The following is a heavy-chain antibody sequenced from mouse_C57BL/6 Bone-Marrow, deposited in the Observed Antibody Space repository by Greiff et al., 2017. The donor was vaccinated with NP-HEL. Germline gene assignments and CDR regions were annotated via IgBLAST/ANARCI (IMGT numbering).Heavy chain of an antibody. CDR1: GYSITSGYY. J-gene: IGHJ2*01. D-gene: IGHD2-3*01. Sequence: EVKLVESGPGLVKPSQSLSLTCSVTGYSITSGYYWNWIRQFPGNKLEWMGYISYDGSNNYNPSLKNRISITRDTSKNQFFLKLNSVTTEDTATYYCARERWLQPFDYWGQGTTLTVSS. V-gene: IGHV3-6*01. CDR2: ISYDGSN. CDR3: ARERWLQPFDY.